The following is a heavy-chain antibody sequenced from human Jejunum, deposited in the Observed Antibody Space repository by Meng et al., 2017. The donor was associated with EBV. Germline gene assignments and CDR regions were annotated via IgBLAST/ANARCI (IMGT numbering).Heavy chain of an antibody. J-gene: IGHJ4*02. D-gene: IGHD3-22*01. V-gene: IGHV1-2*04. CDR2: IYSNSGGT. Sequence: QVVQLWAEVTKPGASFKVSGKTSGFTLIDYYIPWVRQAPGQGLEWMGWIYSNSGGTSYAQKFQGWVTMTRDTSISTAYMELSRLTSDATAVYYCALDYDSSTRETTFDYWGQGTLVTVSS. CDR1: GFTLIDYY. CDR3: ALDYDSSTRETTFDY.